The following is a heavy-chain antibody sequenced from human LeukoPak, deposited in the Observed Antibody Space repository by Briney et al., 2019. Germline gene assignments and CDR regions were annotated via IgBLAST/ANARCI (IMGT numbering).Heavy chain of an antibody. CDR2: ISHAGST. V-gene: IGHV4-38-2*02. Sequence: PSETLSLTCTVSGYSISSGYYWGWVRQPPGQGLEWTGSISHAGSTDYSPSLKSRVTISLDTSRTQFSLKLRPVTAADTAVYYCARILRGVIVTSFDYWGQGILVTVSS. CDR1: GYSISSGYY. J-gene: IGHJ4*02. D-gene: IGHD3-10*01. CDR3: ARILRGVIVTSFDY.